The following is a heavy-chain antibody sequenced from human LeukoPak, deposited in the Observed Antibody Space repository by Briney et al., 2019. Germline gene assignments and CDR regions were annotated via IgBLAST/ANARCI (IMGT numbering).Heavy chain of an antibody. D-gene: IGHD6-19*01. Sequence: ASAKVSCKASGHMFTDYYMHWVRQAPGQGLEWMGWMNVDSGGTKYAQKFQGRVTMTRDTSISTAFMDLTRLRSDDTAVYYCARDSKVTGTSFDSWGQGTLVTVSS. J-gene: IGHJ4*02. CDR2: MNVDSGGT. CDR1: GHMFTDYY. CDR3: ARDSKVTGTSFDS. V-gene: IGHV1-2*02.